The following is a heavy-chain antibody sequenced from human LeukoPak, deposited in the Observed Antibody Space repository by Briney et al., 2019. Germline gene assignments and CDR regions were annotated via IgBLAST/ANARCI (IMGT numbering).Heavy chain of an antibody. CDR2: FAGSDTTK. Sequence: GGSLRLSCAAPGFDFSAYEMNWVRQSPGKGLEWVAYFAGSDTTKYYADSVRGRFTISRDHAKNSLYLQMNSLRPEDTALYYCTTLGYHHDSWGQGTLVTVSS. J-gene: IGHJ4*02. V-gene: IGHV3-48*03. CDR3: TTLGYHHDS. CDR1: GFDFSAYE. D-gene: IGHD3-22*01.